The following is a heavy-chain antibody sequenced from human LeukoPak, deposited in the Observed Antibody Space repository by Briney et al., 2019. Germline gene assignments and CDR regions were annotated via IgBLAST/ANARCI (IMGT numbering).Heavy chain of an antibody. J-gene: IGHJ4*02. D-gene: IGHD3-22*01. Sequence: GASVKVSCKASGHTFTNYGISWVRQAPGQGLEWMGWISAYNGNTNYAQKLQGRVTMTTDTSTSTAYMELRSLRFDDTAVYYCARDTYDTIGNYLDYWGQGTLVTVSS. V-gene: IGHV1-18*01. CDR3: ARDTYDTIGNYLDY. CDR1: GHTFTNYG. CDR2: ISAYNGNT.